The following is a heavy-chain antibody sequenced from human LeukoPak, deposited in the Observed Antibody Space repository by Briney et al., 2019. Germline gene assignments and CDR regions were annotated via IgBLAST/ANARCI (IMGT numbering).Heavy chain of an antibody. D-gene: IGHD6-19*01. Sequence: ASVTVSCKASGYTFTVYYMHWVRPAPGQGLEWMGWINPNSGGTNYTQKFQGRVTITRDKSISTAYLQWTSLKASDTAMYFCARRHVGGWNYFDYWGQGAQVTVSS. CDR2: INPNSGGT. CDR1: GYTFTVYY. CDR3: ARRHVGGWNYFDY. V-gene: IGHV1-2*02. J-gene: IGHJ4*02.